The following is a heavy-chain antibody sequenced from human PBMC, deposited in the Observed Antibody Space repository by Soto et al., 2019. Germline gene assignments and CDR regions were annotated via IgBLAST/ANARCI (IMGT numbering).Heavy chain of an antibody. CDR3: ANLGYCSSTSCYGDRGFDY. V-gene: IGHV1-46*01. CDR2: INPSGGST. CDR1: GYTFTSYY. D-gene: IGHD2-2*01. J-gene: IGHJ4*02. Sequence: ASVKVSCKASGYTFTSYYMHWVRQAPGQGLEWMGIINPSGGSTSYAQKFQGRVTMTRDTSTSTVYMELSSLRSEDTAVYHCANLGYCSSTSCYGDRGFDYWGQGTLVTVSS.